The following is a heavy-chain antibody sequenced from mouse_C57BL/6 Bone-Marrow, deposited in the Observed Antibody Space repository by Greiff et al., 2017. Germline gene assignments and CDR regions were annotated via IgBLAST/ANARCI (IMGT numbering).Heavy chain of an antibody. D-gene: IGHD1-2*01. CDR1: GYAFSSSW. V-gene: IGHV1-82*01. CDR2: IYPGAGDT. CDR3: ARGKCYGRGGFAY. Sequence: VQLQQSGPELVKPGASVKISCKASGYAFSSSWMNWVKQRPGKGLEWIGRIYPGAGDTNYNGKFKGKATLTADKSSSTAYMQLSSLTSEESAVYFCARGKCYGRGGFAYWGQGTLVTVSA. J-gene: IGHJ3*01.